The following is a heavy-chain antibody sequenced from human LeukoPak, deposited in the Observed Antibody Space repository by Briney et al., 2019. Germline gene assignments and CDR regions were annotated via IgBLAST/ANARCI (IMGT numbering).Heavy chain of an antibody. V-gene: IGHV4-59*01. CDR1: GGSISSYY. J-gene: IGHJ4*02. D-gene: IGHD3-3*01. Sequence: PSETLSLACTVSGGSISSYYWSWIRQPPGKGLEWIGYIYYSGSTNYNPSLKSRVTISVDTSENQFSLKLSSVTAADTAVYYCAININSGYYTYWGQGTLVTVSS. CDR2: IYYSGST. CDR3: AININSGYYTY.